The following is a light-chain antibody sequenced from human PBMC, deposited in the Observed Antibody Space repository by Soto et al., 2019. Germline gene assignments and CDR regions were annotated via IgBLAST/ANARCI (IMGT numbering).Light chain of an antibody. Sequence: ELVLTQSPATLSLSPGERDTLSCRASQSVSSYLAWYQQKPCQAPMLLIYDASNRATGIPARFSGSGSGTDFPLPSSSLEPEDFAVYYCQQRSNWPWTFGQGTKVQI. J-gene: IGKJ1*01. CDR3: QQRSNWPWT. CDR1: QSVSSY. V-gene: IGKV3-11*01. CDR2: DAS.